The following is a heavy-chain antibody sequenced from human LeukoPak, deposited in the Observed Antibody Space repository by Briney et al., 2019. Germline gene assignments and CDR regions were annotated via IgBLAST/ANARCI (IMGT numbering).Heavy chain of an antibody. CDR1: GYTFTNYA. V-gene: IGHV7-4-1*02. CDR2: INTNTGNP. Sequence: ASVKVSCKASGYTFTNYAISWVRQAPGQGLKWMGWINTNTGNPTYVQGFTGRLVFSLDTSVSTAYLQISSLKAEDTAMYYCGRQSTFDYWGQGTLVTVSS. CDR3: GRQSTFDY. D-gene: IGHD2-2*01. J-gene: IGHJ4*02.